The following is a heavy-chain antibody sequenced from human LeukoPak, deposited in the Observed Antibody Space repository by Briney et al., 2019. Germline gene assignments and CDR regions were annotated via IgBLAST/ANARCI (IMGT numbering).Heavy chain of an antibody. CDR1: GGSISSSNW. D-gene: IGHD3-22*01. Sequence: SETLSLTCAVSGGSISSSNWWSWVRQPPGKGLEWIGEIYHSGSTNYNPSLKSRVTISVDKSKNQFSLKLSSVTAADTAVYYCARGPDYYDSSGYYKPLRSFAYYFDYWGQGTLVTVSS. V-gene: IGHV4-4*02. J-gene: IGHJ4*02. CDR3: ARGPDYYDSSGYYKPLRSFAYYFDY. CDR2: IYHSGST.